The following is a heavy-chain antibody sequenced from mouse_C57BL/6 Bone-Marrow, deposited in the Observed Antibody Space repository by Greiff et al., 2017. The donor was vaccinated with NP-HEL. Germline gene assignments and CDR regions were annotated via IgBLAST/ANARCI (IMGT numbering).Heavy chain of an antibody. CDR3: ARGGYYDYPAWFAY. CDR2: IDPEDGET. J-gene: IGHJ3*01. D-gene: IGHD2-4*01. V-gene: IGHV14-2*01. CDR1: GFNIKDYY. Sequence: DVKLQESGAELVKPGASVKLSCTASGFNIKDYYMHWVKQRTEQGLEWIGRIDPEDGETKYAPKFQGKATITADTSSNTAYLQLSSLTSEDTAVYYCARGGYYDYPAWFAYWGQGTLVTVSA.